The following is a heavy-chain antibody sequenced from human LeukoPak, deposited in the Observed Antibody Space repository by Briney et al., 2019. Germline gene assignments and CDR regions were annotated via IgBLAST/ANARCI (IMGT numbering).Heavy chain of an antibody. V-gene: IGHV3-7*01. J-gene: IGHJ4*02. CDR1: GFTFSTYW. CDR2: IKPDGSGK. CDR3: ARSRFYFDY. Sequence: AGGSLRLSCAASGFTFSTYWMGWVRQAPGKGLEWVAKIKPDGSGKDHVDSVKGRFTISRGNAKNSLYLQLNSLRAEGTAVYYCARSRFYFDYWGQGTLVTVSS.